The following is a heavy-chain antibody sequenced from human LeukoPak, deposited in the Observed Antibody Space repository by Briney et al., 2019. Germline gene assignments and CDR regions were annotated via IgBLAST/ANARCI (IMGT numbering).Heavy chain of an antibody. V-gene: IGHV1-18*01. Sequence: GASVKVSCKGSGYTFTSYGISWVRQAPGQGLEWMGLISAYNGNTNYAHKLQGRVTMTTDTYTSTAYMELRSLRSDDTAVYYCARDLRVAAAGPGAGVFDYWGQGTLVTVSS. CDR1: GYTFTSYG. CDR2: ISAYNGNT. J-gene: IGHJ4*02. D-gene: IGHD6-13*01. CDR3: ARDLRVAAAGPGAGVFDY.